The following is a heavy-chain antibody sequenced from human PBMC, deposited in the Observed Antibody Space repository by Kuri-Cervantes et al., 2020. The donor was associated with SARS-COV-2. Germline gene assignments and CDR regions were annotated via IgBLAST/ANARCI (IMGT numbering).Heavy chain of an antibody. CDR1: GFTFSSYS. V-gene: IGHV3-48*01. D-gene: IGHD2-2*01. CDR3: TRKPGRYCSSTSCYPFYYYMDV. CDR2: ISSSSSTI. J-gene: IGHJ6*03. Sequence: GGSLRLSCAASGFTFSSYSMNWVRQAPGKGLEWVSYISSSSSTIYYADSVKGRFTISRDNAKNSLYLQMNSLKTEDTAVYYCTRKPGRYCSSTSCYPFYYYMDVWGKGTTVTVSS.